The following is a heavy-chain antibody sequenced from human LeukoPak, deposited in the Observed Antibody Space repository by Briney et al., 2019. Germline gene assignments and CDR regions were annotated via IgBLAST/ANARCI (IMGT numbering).Heavy chain of an antibody. Sequence: GGSLRLSCAASGFTFGTYWMSWVRQAPGKGLEWVANINHDGSEKNYVDSVKSRFTISRGNAKNSLYLQMSSLRGEDTALYYCARSKQYTSALDYWGQGTLVTVSS. J-gene: IGHJ4*02. V-gene: IGHV3-7*01. CDR3: ARSKQYTSALDY. CDR1: GFTFGTYW. CDR2: INHDGSEK. D-gene: IGHD1-26*01.